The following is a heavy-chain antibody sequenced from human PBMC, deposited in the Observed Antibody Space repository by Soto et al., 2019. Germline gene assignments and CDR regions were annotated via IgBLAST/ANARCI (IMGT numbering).Heavy chain of an antibody. D-gene: IGHD3-3*01. CDR1: GFTFSTYT. Sequence: GSLRLSCAASGFTFSTYTMNWVRQAPGKGLEWISSISSGSSYIYYADSVKGRFTISRDNAKNSLYLQMNSLRAEDTAVYYCARGFGSSNWFDPWGQGTLVTVSS. CDR2: ISSGSSYI. J-gene: IGHJ5*02. CDR3: ARGFGSSNWFDP. V-gene: IGHV3-21*01.